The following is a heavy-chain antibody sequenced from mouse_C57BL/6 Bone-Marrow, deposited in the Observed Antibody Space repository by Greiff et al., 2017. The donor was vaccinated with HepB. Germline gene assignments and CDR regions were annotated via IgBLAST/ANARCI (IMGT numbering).Heavy chain of an antibody. V-gene: IGHV1-53*01. CDR1: GYTFTSYW. CDR2: INPSNGGT. CDR3: ARFFDGYYPAWFAY. Sequence: QVHVKQPGTELVKPGASVKLSCKASGYTFTSYWMHWVKQRPGQGLEWIGNINPSNGGTNYNEKFKSKATLTVDKSSSTAYMQLSSLTSEDSAVYYCARFFDGYYPAWFAYWGQGTLVTVSA. D-gene: IGHD2-3*01. J-gene: IGHJ3*01.